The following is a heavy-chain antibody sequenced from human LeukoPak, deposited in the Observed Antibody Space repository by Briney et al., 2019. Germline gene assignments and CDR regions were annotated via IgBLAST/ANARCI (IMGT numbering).Heavy chain of an antibody. D-gene: IGHD6-6*01. CDR3: AREGSSGFDY. Sequence: LRLSCAASGFTFSDYYMSWIRQPPGKGLEWIGYIYYSGSTNYNPSLKSRVTISVDKSKNQFSLKLSSVTAADTAVYYCAREGSSGFDYWGQGTLVTVSS. CDR2: IYYSGST. CDR1: GFTFSDYY. V-gene: IGHV4-59*12. J-gene: IGHJ4*02.